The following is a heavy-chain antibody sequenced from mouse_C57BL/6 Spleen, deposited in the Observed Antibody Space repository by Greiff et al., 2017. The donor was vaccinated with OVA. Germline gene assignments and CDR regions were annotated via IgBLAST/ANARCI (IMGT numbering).Heavy chain of an antibody. V-gene: IGHV1-64*01. J-gene: IGHJ2*01. CDR2: IHPNSGST. CDR1: GYTFTSYW. Sequence: QVQLQQPGAELVKPGASVQLSCKASGYTFTSYWMHWVKQRPGQGLEWIGMIHPNSGSTNYNEKFKSKATLTVDKSSSTAYMQLISLTSEDAAVYDWARDGTAQATGYCDYWGQGTTLTVSS. D-gene: IGHD3-2*02. CDR3: ARDGTAQATGYCDY.